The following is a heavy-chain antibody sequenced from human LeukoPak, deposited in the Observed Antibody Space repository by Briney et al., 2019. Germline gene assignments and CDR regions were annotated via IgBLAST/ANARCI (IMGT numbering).Heavy chain of an antibody. D-gene: IGHD5-12*01. J-gene: IGHJ5*02. V-gene: IGHV1-2*02. CDR2: INPNSGGT. CDR1: GYTFTGYY. CDR3: ARGSIVATITAALFDFDP. Sequence: ASVKVSCKASGYTFTGYYMHWVRQAPGQGLEWMGWINPNSGGTNYAQKFQGRVTMTRDTSISTAYMELSRLRSDDTAVYYCARGSIVATITAALFDFDPWGQGTLATVSS.